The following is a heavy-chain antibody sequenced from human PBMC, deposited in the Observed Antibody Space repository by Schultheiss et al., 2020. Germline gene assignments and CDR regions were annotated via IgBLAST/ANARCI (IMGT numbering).Heavy chain of an antibody. D-gene: IGHD2-2*01. Sequence: GGSLRLSCAASGFTVSSNYMSWVRQAPGKGLEWVSVIYSGGSTYYADSVKGRFTISRDNAKNSLYLQMNSLRAEDTAVYYCASAVVVPAAIGYAFDIWGQGTMVTVSS. CDR2: IYSGGST. CDR3: ASAVVVPAAIGYAFDI. V-gene: IGHV3-53*01. J-gene: IGHJ3*02. CDR1: GFTVSSNY.